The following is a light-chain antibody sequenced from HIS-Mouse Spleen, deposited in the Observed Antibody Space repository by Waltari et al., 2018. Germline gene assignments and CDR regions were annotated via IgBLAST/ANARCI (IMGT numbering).Light chain of an antibody. CDR1: SSDVGGSNY. J-gene: IGLJ1*01. Sequence: QSALTPPRPVSGSPGQSVTIPCPGTSSDVGGSNYVSWYQQHPGKAPKLMIYDVSKRPSGVPDRFSGSKSGNTASLTISGLQAEDEADYYCCSYAGSYTYVFGTGTKVTVL. CDR3: CSYAGSYTYV. V-gene: IGLV2-11*01. CDR2: DVS.